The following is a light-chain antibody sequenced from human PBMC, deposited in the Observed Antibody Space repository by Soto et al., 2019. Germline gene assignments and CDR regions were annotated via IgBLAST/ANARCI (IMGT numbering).Light chain of an antibody. CDR3: KQYRSWPVT. CDR2: GAS. Sequence: EIVMTQSPATLSVSPGERATLSCRASQSISSHLAWYHQTPGQPPRLLIYGASIRATNIPARVSGSGSGTEFTLTISSLQSEDFAVFYCKQYRSWPVTFGGGTKVEIK. V-gene: IGKV3-15*01. CDR1: QSISSH. J-gene: IGKJ4*01.